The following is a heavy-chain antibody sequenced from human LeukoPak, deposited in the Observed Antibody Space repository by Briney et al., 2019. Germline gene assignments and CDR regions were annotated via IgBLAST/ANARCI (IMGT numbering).Heavy chain of an antibody. Sequence: GASVKVSXKASGYTFTSYGISWVRQAPGQGLEWMGWISAYNGNTNYAQKLQGRVTMTTDTSTSTAYMELRSLRSDDTAVYYCARGELWFGELLSFDYWGQGTLVTVSS. V-gene: IGHV1-18*01. D-gene: IGHD3-10*01. CDR2: ISAYNGNT. CDR1: GYTFTSYG. CDR3: ARGELWFGELLSFDY. J-gene: IGHJ4*02.